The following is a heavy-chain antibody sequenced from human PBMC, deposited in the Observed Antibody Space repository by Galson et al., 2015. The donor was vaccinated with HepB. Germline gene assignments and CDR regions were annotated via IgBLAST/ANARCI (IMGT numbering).Heavy chain of an antibody. D-gene: IGHD3-22*01. Sequence: SLRLSCAASGFTFSSYAMSWVRQAPGKGLEWVSAISGSGGSTYYADSVKGRFTISRDNSKNTLYLQMNSLRAEDTAVYYCAKDRAVTMIVFIHGYDYWGQGTLVTVSS. V-gene: IGHV3-23*01. J-gene: IGHJ4*02. CDR1: GFTFSSYA. CDR3: AKDRAVTMIVFIHGYDY. CDR2: ISGSGGST.